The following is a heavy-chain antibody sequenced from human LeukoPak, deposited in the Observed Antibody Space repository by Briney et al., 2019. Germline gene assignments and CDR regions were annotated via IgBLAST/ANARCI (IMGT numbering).Heavy chain of an antibody. CDR3: ANHFACGSTSCPPFDS. V-gene: IGHV3-21*01. CDR1: GFTFNIYS. CDR2: ISDNSNYI. D-gene: IGHD2-2*01. Sequence: GGSLRLSCAASGFTFNIYSMNWVRQAPGKGLEWVSSISDNSNYIYYSDSVEGRFTISRDNAKNSLYLQMNSLRVEDTAVYYCANHFACGSTSCPPFDSWGQGTLVTVSS. J-gene: IGHJ4*02.